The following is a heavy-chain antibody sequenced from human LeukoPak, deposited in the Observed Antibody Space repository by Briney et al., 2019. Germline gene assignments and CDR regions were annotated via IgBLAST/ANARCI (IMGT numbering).Heavy chain of an antibody. J-gene: IGHJ4*02. CDR3: ARDPTYYYDSSGTN. Sequence: GGSLRLSCEGSAFIFSGHWMNWVRQTPGKGLEWVASIKEDGSERQYVDSVKGRFTISRDNSKNTLYLQMNSLRAEDTAVYYCARDPTYYYDSSGTNWGQGTLVTVSS. V-gene: IGHV3-7*03. D-gene: IGHD3-22*01. CDR1: AFIFSGHW. CDR2: IKEDGSER.